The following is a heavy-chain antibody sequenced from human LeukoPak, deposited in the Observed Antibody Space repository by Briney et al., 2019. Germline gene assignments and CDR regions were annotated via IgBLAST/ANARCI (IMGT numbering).Heavy chain of an antibody. V-gene: IGHV3-23*01. CDR1: GFTFSSYA. J-gene: IGHJ4*02. CDR2: ISGSGGST. CDR3: AKDRGGSYTWFFDY. D-gene: IGHD1-26*01. Sequence: GGSLRLSCAASGFTFSSYAMSWVRQAPGKGLEWVSAISGSGGSTYYADSAKGRFTISRDNSKNTLYLQMNSLRAEDTAVYYCAKDRGGSYTWFFDYWGQGTLVTVSS.